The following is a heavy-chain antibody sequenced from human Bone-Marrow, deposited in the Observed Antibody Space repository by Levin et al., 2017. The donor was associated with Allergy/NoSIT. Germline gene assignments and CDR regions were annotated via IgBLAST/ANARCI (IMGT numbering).Heavy chain of an antibody. CDR2: IDPSDSYT. CDR3: ARIGAPGAPDF. CDR1: GYSFTSFW. V-gene: IGHV5-10-1*01. D-gene: IGHD6-13*01. J-gene: IGHJ4*02. Sequence: GGSLRLSCRASGYSFTSFWINWVRQMPGKGLEWMGRIDPSDSYTDYSPSLQGHVTLSVDKSTNIAYLQWSSLKASASAMYYWARIGAPGAPDFWGQGTLVTVSS.